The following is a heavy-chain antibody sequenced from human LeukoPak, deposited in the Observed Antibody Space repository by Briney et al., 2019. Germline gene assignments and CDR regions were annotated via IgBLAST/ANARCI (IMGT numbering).Heavy chain of an antibody. CDR1: GYTFTGYY. D-gene: IGHD3-10*01. CDR3: ARTYYYGSGRRHYYYYMDV. Sequence: ASVKVSCKASGYTFTGYYMHWVRQAPGQGLEWMGWMNPNSGNTGYAQKFQGRVTITRNTSISTAYMELSSLRSEDTAVYYCARTYYYGSGRRHYYYYMDVWGKGTTVTVSS. J-gene: IGHJ6*03. CDR2: MNPNSGNT. V-gene: IGHV1-8*03.